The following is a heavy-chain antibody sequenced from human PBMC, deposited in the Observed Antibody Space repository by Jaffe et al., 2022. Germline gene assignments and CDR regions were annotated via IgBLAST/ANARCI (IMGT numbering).Heavy chain of an antibody. J-gene: IGHJ4*02. V-gene: IGHV3-48*03. Sequence: EVQLVESGGGLVQPGGSLRLSCAASGFTFSSYEMNWVRQAPGKGLEWVSYISSSGSTIYYADSVKGRFTISRDNAKNSLYLQMNSLRAEDTAVYYCARTTVTTDPVWGQGTLVTVSS. D-gene: IGHD4-17*01. CDR2: ISSSGSTI. CDR1: GFTFSSYE. CDR3: ARTTVTTDPV.